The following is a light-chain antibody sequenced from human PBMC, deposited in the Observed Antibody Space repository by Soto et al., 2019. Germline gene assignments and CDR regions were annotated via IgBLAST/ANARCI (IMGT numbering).Light chain of an antibody. Sequence: IQLTQPPSTLSASVGDRVTITFRASQSINGWLAWYQQKPGQAPNLLIYKASTLESGVPSRFSGSGSGTEFTLTVSSLQPDDFATYYCHQYHNFPRTFGQGTKVDI. J-gene: IGKJ1*01. CDR1: QSINGW. CDR2: KAS. CDR3: HQYHNFPRT. V-gene: IGKV1-5*03.